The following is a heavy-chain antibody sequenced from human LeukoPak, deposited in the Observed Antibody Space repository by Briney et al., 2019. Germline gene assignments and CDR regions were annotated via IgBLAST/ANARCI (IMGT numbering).Heavy chain of an antibody. CDR3: ARVKVRFCSGGSCYYEYYFDY. D-gene: IGHD2-15*01. J-gene: IGHJ4*02. CDR1: GFTFSNYW. V-gene: IGHV3-74*01. CDR2: INSDGSST. Sequence: PGGSLRLSCAASGFTFSNYWMHWVRQAPGKGLVWVSHINSDGSSTIYADSVKGRFTISRDNAENTLYLQMNTLRAEDTAVYYCARVKVRFCSGGSCYYEYYFDYWGQGTLVTVSS.